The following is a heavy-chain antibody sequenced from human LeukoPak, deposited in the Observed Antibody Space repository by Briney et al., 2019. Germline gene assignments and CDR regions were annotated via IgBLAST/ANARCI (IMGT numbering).Heavy chain of an antibody. J-gene: IGHJ4*02. CDR2: IYHSGST. CDR1: GGSISSGGYS. V-gene: IGHV4-30-2*01. Sequence: SETLSLTCAVSGGSISSGGYSWSWVRQPPGKGLEWIVYIYHSGSTYYNPSLKSRVTISVDRSKNQFSLKLSSVTAADTAVYYCARSPPGWYYDNSGQYYFDTWGQGALVTVSS. D-gene: IGHD3-22*01. CDR3: ARSPPGWYYDNSGQYYFDT.